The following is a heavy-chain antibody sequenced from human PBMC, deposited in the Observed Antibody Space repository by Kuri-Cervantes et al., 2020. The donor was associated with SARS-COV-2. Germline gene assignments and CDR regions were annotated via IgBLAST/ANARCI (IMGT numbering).Heavy chain of an antibody. D-gene: IGHD6-6*01. CDR3: ARDLPLGSSNKVCAFDI. CDR2: ISSSSSYI. CDR1: GFTFSSYS. Sequence: LSLTCAASGFTFSSYSMNWVRQAPGRGLEWVSSISSSSSYIYYADSVKGRFTISRDNAKNSQYLQMNSLRAEDTAVYYCARDLPLGSSNKVCAFDIWGQGTMVTVSS. J-gene: IGHJ3*02. V-gene: IGHV3-21*01.